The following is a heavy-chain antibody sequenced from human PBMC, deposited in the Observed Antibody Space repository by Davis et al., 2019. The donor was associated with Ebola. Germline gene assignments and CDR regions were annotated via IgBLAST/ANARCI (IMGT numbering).Heavy chain of an antibody. Sequence: GESLKISCAASDFTFGSYGMHWVRQAPGKGLEWVALIWYDGSHRYYADSVKGRFTISRDVSKNTVSLQMNSLRADDTAVYYCAREGVSSGRAGSFDYWGQGVLVTVSS. CDR3: AREGVSSGRAGSFDY. D-gene: IGHD6-19*01. V-gene: IGHV3-33*01. CDR1: DFTFGSYG. CDR2: IWYDGSHR. J-gene: IGHJ4*02.